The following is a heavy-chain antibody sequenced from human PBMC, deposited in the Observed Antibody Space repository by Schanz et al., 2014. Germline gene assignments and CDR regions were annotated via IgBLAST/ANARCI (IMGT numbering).Heavy chain of an antibody. CDR2: ISAYNGNT. CDR3: ARDNLVSSSWYNYYGMDV. Sequence: QVHLVQSGAEVKKPGASVKVSCKASGYTFTSYGITWVRQAPGQGLEWIGWISAYNGNTNYAQKLQGRVTMTTDTSTSTAYMELRSLRSDDTAVYYCARDNLVSSSWYNYYGMDVWGQGTTVTVSS. CDR1: GYTFTSYG. V-gene: IGHV1-18*01. J-gene: IGHJ6*02. D-gene: IGHD6-13*01.